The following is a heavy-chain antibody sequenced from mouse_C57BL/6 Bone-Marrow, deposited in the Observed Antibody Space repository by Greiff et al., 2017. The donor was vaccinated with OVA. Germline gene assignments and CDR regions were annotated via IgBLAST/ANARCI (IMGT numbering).Heavy chain of an antibody. Sequence: QVQLQQSDAELVKPGASVKISCKVSGYTFTDHTIHWMKQRPEQGLEWIGYIYPRDGSTKYNEKFKGKATLTADKSSSTVYMQLDSLTSEDAAVVFWARGYYYAIDYWGQGTSVTVSS. J-gene: IGHJ4*01. CDR3: ARGYYYAIDY. D-gene: IGHD2-2*01. CDR1: GYTFTDHT. V-gene: IGHV1-78*01. CDR2: IYPRDGST.